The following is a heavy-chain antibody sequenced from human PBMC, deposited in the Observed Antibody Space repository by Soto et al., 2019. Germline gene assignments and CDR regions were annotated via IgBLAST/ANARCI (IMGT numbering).Heavy chain of an antibody. J-gene: IGHJ4*02. V-gene: IGHV1-18*01. CDR3: ARVRFGDTFDF. CDR2: FNPDNQNT. CDR1: GYRFTTYG. Sequence: APVKVSCKVSGYRFTTYGINWVRQAPGQGLEWVGWFNPDNQNTNYAQKFQDRVSLTTDSSTNTAYMELRDLRSDDTAVYYCARVRFGDTFDFWGQGSLVTVSS. D-gene: IGHD3-16*01.